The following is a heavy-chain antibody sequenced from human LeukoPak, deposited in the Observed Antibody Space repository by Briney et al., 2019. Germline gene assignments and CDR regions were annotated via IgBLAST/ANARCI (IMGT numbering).Heavy chain of an antibody. CDR1: GFTFSSYD. V-gene: IGHV3-13*01. D-gene: IGHD4-11*01. J-gene: IGHJ6*02. CDR2: IGTAGDT. Sequence: GSLRLSCAASGFTFSSYDMHWVRQATGKGLEWVSAIGTAGDTYYPGSVKGRFTISRENAKNSLYLQMNSLRAEDTAVYYCARGDPYSNYYYGMDVWGQGTTVIVSS. CDR3: ARGDPYSNYYYGMDV.